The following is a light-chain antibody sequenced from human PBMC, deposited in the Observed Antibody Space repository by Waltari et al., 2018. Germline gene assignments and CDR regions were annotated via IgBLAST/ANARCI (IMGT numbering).Light chain of an antibody. V-gene: IGKV1-39*01. J-gene: IGKJ2*01. CDR1: QSIGIS. CDR2: AAS. CDR3: EQSYGSPPT. Sequence: DIQMTQSPSSLSASVGERVTITCRASQSIGISLNWYQQTPGKAPKVLIYAASTLQSGVPPRFSGTGSATHFTLTISGLQPEDFATYCCEQSYGSPPTFGQGTKLDIK.